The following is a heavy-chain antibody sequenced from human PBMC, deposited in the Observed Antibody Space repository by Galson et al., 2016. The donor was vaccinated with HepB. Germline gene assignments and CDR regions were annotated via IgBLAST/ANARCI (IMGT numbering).Heavy chain of an antibody. D-gene: IGHD7-27*01. J-gene: IGHJ3*02. CDR1: GFSLTTSGVG. V-gene: IGHV2-5*02. CDR2: TYWDDDK. CDR3: AHSDWGSNAFDI. Sequence: PALVKPTQTLTLTCTFSGFSLTTSGVGVGWIRQPPGKALEWLVLTYWDDDKRYSPSLESRLTINKDTSKNQVVLILTNMDPVDTATYYCAHSDWGSNAFDIWGQGTMVTVSS.